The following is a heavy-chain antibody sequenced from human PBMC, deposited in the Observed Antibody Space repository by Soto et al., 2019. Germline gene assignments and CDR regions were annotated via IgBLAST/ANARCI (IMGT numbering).Heavy chain of an antibody. CDR3: AGDEHRIRGVRSGMDV. V-gene: IGHV3-33*01. J-gene: IGHJ6*02. Sequence: QVQLVESGGGVVQPGGSLRLSCAASGFTLSNVGMHWVRQAPGKGLEWVAIIWYDGSKKFYGDSVRGRFTISRDSSTNRLYLQMNTLIAEATAVYYCAGDEHRIRGVRSGMDVWGQGTTVTVSS. CDR1: GFTLSNVG. D-gene: IGHD3-10*01. CDR2: IWYDGSKK.